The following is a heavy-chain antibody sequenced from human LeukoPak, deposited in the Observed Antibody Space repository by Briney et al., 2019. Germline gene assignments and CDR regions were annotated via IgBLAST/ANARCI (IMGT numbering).Heavy chain of an antibody. D-gene: IGHD3-10*01. CDR3: ARDVWFGELYY. Sequence: GGSLRLSCAASGFTVSSNYMSWVRQAPGKGLEWVSVIYSGGSTYYADSVKGRFTISRDNSKNTLYLQMNSLGAEDTAVYYCARDVWFGELYYWGQGTLVTVSS. CDR1: GFTVSSNY. J-gene: IGHJ4*02. V-gene: IGHV3-66*01. CDR2: IYSGGST.